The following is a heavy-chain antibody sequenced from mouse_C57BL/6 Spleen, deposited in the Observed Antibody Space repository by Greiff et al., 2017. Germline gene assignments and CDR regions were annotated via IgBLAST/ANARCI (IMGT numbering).Heavy chain of an antibody. V-gene: IGHV1-69*01. Sequence: QVQLQQPGAELVMPGASVKLSCKASGYTFTSYWMHWVKQRPGQGLEWIGEIDPSDSYTNYNQKFKSKSTLTVDKSSSTAYMQLSSLTSEDSAVYKWARGDSSGSAGWGWGQGTMVTV. J-gene: IGHJ3*01. D-gene: IGHD3-2*02. CDR2: IDPSDSYT. CDR3: ARGDSSGSAGWG. CDR1: GYTFTSYW.